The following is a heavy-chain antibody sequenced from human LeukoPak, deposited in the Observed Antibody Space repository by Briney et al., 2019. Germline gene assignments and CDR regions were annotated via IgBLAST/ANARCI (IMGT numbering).Heavy chain of an antibody. J-gene: IGHJ4*02. D-gene: IGHD2-15*01. CDR2: ISSSGSII. Sequence: GGSLRLSCAASGFTFSDYYMSWIRQAPGKGLEWVSYISSSGSIIYYADSVKGRFTISRDNAKNSLYLQMNSLRAEDPAVYYCAGDPSGIVVVGGDYWGQGTLVTVSS. CDR3: AGDPSGIVVVGGDY. CDR1: GFTFSDYY. V-gene: IGHV3-11*01.